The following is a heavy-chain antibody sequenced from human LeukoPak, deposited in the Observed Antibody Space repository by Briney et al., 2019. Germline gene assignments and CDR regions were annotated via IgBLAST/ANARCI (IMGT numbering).Heavy chain of an antibody. D-gene: IGHD6-19*01. Sequence: PGGSLRLSCAASGFTFSSYGMHWVRQAPGKGLEWVAFIRYDGSNKYYADSVKGRFTISRDNSKNTLYLQMNSLRAEDAAVYYCAKDKGLGYYFDYWGQGTLVTVSA. CDR1: GFTFSSYG. CDR2: IRYDGSNK. J-gene: IGHJ4*02. CDR3: AKDKGLGYYFDY. V-gene: IGHV3-30*02.